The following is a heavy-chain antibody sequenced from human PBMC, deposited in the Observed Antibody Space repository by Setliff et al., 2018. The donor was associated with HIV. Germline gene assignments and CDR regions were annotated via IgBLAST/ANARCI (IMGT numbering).Heavy chain of an antibody. CDR3: ARDRIEVVVDGPHDVFDV. V-gene: IGHV4-39*07. CDR1: GETIRNGFYY. Sequence: SETLSLTCTVSGETIRNGFYYWHWMRQPPGKGLEWIGSIYYSGSTHYKSSLKSRVTISVDTSKNQFSLRLSSVTAADTAVYYCARDRIEVVVDGPHDVFDVWGQGTMVTVSS. D-gene: IGHD2-15*01. CDR2: IYYSGST. J-gene: IGHJ3*01.